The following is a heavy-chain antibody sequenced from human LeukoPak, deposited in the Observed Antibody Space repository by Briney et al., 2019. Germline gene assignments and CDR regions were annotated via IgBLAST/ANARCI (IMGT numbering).Heavy chain of an antibody. Sequence: ASVKVSCKASGYTFTSYAMHWVRQAPGQRLEWMGWINAGNGNTKYSQKFQGGVTITRDTSASTAYMELSSLRSEDTAVYYCARGGAFNWNDGDWFDPWGQGTLVTVSS. CDR3: ARGGAFNWNDGDWFDP. V-gene: IGHV1-3*01. J-gene: IGHJ5*02. CDR1: GYTFTSYA. CDR2: INAGNGNT. D-gene: IGHD1-20*01.